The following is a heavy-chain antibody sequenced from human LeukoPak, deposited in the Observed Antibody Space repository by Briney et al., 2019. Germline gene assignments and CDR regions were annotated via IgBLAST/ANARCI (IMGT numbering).Heavy chain of an antibody. V-gene: IGHV3-21*01. D-gene: IGHD6-13*01. CDR3: ARESIAAALDY. Sequence: GGSLRLSCAASGFTFSSYSMNWVRQVPGKGLEWVSSISSSSSYIYYADSVKGRFTISRDNAKNSLYLQMNSLRAEDTAVYYCARESIAAALDYWGQGTLVTVSS. CDR2: ISSSSSYI. CDR1: GFTFSSYS. J-gene: IGHJ4*02.